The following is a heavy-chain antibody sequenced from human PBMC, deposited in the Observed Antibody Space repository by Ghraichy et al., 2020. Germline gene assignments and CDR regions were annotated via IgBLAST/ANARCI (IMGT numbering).Heavy chain of an antibody. V-gene: IGHV4-59*01. J-gene: IGHJ4*02. D-gene: IGHD2-2*01. Sequence: SETLSLTCTVSGGSFSTYYWSWIRQPPGRGLEWIGNVYYSGNTIYTPSLKSRVTISLDTSKNQFSLKLNSVTAADTAVYYCARDAAALDFWGQGTLVTVSS. CDR2: VYYSGNT. CDR1: GGSFSTYY. CDR3: ARDAAALDF.